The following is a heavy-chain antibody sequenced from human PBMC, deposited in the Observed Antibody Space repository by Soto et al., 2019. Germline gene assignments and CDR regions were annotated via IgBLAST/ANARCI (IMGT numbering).Heavy chain of an antibody. CDR3: AGFVVPASRNSDFDY. J-gene: IGHJ4*02. CDR2: IYYSGST. D-gene: IGHD2-15*01. CDR1: GISVSTSDYY. V-gene: IGHV4-39*01. Sequence: LSLTCTVSGISVSTSDYYWGWVRQPPGKGLDWIGNIYYSGSTFYNPSLRSRVTLSVDTSKKQFSLSLNSVTVADTAVYFCAGFVVPASRNSDFDYWGQGTLVTVSS.